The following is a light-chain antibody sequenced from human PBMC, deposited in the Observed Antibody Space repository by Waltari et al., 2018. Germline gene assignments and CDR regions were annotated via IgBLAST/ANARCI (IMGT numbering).Light chain of an antibody. J-gene: IGKJ2*01. V-gene: IGKV3-15*01. CDR3: QQYNNWSHT. CDR1: QSVSSN. CDR2: GAS. Sequence: ETVMTQSPATLSVSPGERATLSCRASQSVSSNLAWYQQKPGQAPRLLIYGASTRATGIPARFSGSGSGTEFTLTISSLQSEDFAVYYCQQYNNWSHTFGQGTKLEI.